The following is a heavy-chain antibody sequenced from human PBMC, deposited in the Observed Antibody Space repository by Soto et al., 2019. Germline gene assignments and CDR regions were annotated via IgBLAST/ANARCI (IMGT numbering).Heavy chain of an antibody. V-gene: IGHV3-30*03. CDR1: GFTFSIND. CDR3: ARYYRGSGRYFFDY. Sequence: GGSLRLSCAASGFTFSINDMHWVRQAPGRGLEWVAVISNDGNNKYYADSVKGRFTLSRDNSKDSLYLQMNSLRGEDTAIYYCARYYRGSGRYFFDYWGQGTPVTVSS. CDR2: ISNDGNNK. D-gene: IGHD6-19*01. J-gene: IGHJ4*02.